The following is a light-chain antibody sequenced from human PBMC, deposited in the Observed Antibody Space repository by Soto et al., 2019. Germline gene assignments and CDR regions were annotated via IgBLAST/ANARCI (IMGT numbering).Light chain of an antibody. CDR2: GAS. Sequence: EIVLTQSPATLSLSPGERATLSCRASQSVSNSLVWYQQKPGQAPRLLIYGASNRATGIPARFSGSGSGTAFTLTISSLGPEDFAVYYCQQRSNWQFTFGPGTKVDIE. V-gene: IGKV3-11*01. CDR1: QSVSNS. J-gene: IGKJ3*01. CDR3: QQRSNWQFT.